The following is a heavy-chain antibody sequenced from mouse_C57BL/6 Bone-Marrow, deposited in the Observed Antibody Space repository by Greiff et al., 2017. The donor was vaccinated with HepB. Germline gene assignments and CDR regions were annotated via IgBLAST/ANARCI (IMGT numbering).Heavy chain of an antibody. D-gene: IGHD4-1*01. CDR2: IYPGNSDT. CDR3: TRGRLGNWDFDY. CDR1: GYTFTSYW. Sequence: EVQLQQSGTVLARPGASVKMSCKTSGYTFTSYWMHWVKQRPGQGLEWIGAIYPGNSDTSYNQKFKGKAKLTAVTSASTAYMELSSLTNEDSAVYYCTRGRLGNWDFDYWGQGTTLTVSS. V-gene: IGHV1-5*01. J-gene: IGHJ2*01.